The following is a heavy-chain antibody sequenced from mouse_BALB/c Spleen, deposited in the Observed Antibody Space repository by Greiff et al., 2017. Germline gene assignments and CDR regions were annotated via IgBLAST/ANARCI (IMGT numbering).Heavy chain of an antibody. Sequence: VQGVESGPGLVQPSQSLSITCTVSGFSLTSYGVHWVRQSPGKGLEWLGVIWSGGSTDYNAAFISRLSISKDNSKSQVFFKMNSLQANDTAIYYCATSYYGSSYVRAMDYWGQGTSVTVSS. V-gene: IGHV2-2*02. CDR2: IWSGGST. D-gene: IGHD1-1*01. J-gene: IGHJ4*01. CDR3: ATSYYGSSYVRAMDY. CDR1: GFSLTSYG.